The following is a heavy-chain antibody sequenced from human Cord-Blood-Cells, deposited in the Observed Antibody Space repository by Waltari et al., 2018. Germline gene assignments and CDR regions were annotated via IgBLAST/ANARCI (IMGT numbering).Heavy chain of an antibody. CDR2: INHSGST. V-gene: IGHV4-34*01. Sequence: QVQLQQWGAGLLKPSETLSLTCAVYGGSFSGYYWRWILQPPGKGLEWIGEINHSGSTNYNPSLKSRVTISVDTSKNQFSLKLSSGTAADTAVYYCARGPITMVRGVIPYYWGQGTLVTVSS. CDR1: GGSFSGYY. CDR3: ARGPITMVRGVIPYY. D-gene: IGHD3-10*01. J-gene: IGHJ4*02.